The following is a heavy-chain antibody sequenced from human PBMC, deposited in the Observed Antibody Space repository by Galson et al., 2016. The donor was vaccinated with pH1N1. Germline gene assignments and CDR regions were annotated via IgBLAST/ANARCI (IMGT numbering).Heavy chain of an antibody. CDR2: IYPGDSDT. D-gene: IGHD2-2*01. J-gene: IGHJ6*03. CDR3: ARLGIPATIDYHYYMDV. V-gene: IGHV5-51*01. Sequence: QSGAEVKKPGESLKISCKGTGYSFSTYWIAWVRQMPGEGLEWMGIIYPGDSDTRYSPSFQGQVTISADKSISAAYQQWSSLQASDTAMYFCARLGIPATIDYHYYMDVWGKGTTVTVSS. CDR1: GYSFSTYW.